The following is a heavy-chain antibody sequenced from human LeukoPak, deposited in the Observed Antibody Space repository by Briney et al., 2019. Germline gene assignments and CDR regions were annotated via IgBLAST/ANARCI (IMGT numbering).Heavy chain of an antibody. Sequence: SETLSLTCTVSGGSISSYYWSWIRQPPGKGLEWIGYIYYSGSTNYNPSLKSRVTISVDTSKNQFSLKLSSVTAADTAVYYCASGGTVTTTEQFDYWGQGTLVTVS. V-gene: IGHV4-59*01. CDR3: ASGGTVTTTEQFDY. CDR2: IYYSGST. CDR1: GGSISSYY. D-gene: IGHD4-17*01. J-gene: IGHJ4*02.